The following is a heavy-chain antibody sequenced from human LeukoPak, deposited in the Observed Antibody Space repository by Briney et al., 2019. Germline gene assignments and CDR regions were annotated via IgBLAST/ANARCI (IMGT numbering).Heavy chain of an antibody. J-gene: IGHJ4*02. CDR2: IHHSGRT. V-gene: IGHV4-4*02. CDR3: ASGGQLAYFDY. CDR1: GGSISSGNW. D-gene: IGHD6-6*01. Sequence: PSETLSLTCVVSGGSISSGNWWSWVRQPPGKGLEWFGEIHHSGRTNYNPSLKSRVTISVDKSKNQFSLKLSSVTAADTAVYYCASGGQLAYFDYWGQGTLVTVSS.